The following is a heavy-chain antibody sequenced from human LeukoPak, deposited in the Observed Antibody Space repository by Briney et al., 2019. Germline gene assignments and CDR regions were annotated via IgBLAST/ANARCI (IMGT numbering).Heavy chain of an antibody. CDR3: AKLAKYFYGSETYYFFEH. CDR1: GLTFSNAW. CDR2: IKSKADGGTT. J-gene: IGHJ4*02. D-gene: IGHD3-10*01. V-gene: IGHV3-15*01. Sequence: GGSLRLSCAASGLTFSNAWINWVRQAPGKGLEWVGHIKSKADGGTTAYTAPVKGRFTISRDDSKNLLYLQMNSLRVEDTAVYYCAKLAKYFYGSETYYFFEHWGQGTPVTASS.